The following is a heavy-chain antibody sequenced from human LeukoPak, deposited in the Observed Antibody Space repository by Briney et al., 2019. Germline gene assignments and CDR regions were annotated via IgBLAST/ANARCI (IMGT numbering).Heavy chain of an antibody. CDR3: AFQSAIAAAGGGYFDY. V-gene: IGHV5-51*01. Sequence: GESLKISCKGSGYSFTSYWIGWVRPMPGKGLEWMGIIYPGDSDTRYSPSFQGQVTISADKSISTAYLQWSSLKASDTAMYYCAFQSAIAAAGGGYFDYWGQGTLVTVSS. CDR2: IYPGDSDT. D-gene: IGHD6-13*01. CDR1: GYSFTSYW. J-gene: IGHJ4*02.